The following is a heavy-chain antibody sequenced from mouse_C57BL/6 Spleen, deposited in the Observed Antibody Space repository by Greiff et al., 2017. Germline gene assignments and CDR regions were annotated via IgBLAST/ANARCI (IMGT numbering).Heavy chain of an antibody. CDR3: ARHGGSNYEGWYFDV. J-gene: IGHJ1*03. CDR1: GFSLTSYG. CDR2: IWSDGST. V-gene: IGHV2-6-1*01. Sequence: QVQLKQSGPGLVAPSQSLSITCTVSGFSLTSYGVHWVRQPPGKGLEWLVVIWSDGSTTYNSALKSRLSISKDNSKSQVFLKMNSRQTDDTAMYYCARHGGSNYEGWYFDVWGTGTTVTVSS. D-gene: IGHD2-5*01.